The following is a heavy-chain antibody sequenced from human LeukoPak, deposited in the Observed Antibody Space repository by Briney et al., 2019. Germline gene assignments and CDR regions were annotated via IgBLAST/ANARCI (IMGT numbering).Heavy chain of an antibody. CDR3: ARGDYGDYGY. V-gene: IGHV1-69*01. D-gene: IGHD4-17*01. CDR2: IIPIFGTA. CDR1: GGTFSSYA. Sequence: EASVKVSCKASGGTFSSYAISWVRQAPGQGLEWMGGIIPIFGTANYAQKFQGRVTITAEESTSTAYMELSSLRSEDTAVYYCARGDYGDYGYWGQGTLVTVSS. J-gene: IGHJ4*02.